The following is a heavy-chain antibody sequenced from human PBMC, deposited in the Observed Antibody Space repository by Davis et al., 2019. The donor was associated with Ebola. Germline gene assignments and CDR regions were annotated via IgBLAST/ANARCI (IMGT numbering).Heavy chain of an antibody. Sequence: GESLKISCAASGFTFSSYAMSWVRQAPGKGLEWVSAISGSGGSTYYADSVKGRFTISRDNSKNTPYLQMNSLRAEDTAVYYCAKVLEPGWIYYFDYWGQGTLVTVSS. CDR3: AKVLEPGWIYYFDY. V-gene: IGHV3-23*01. CDR2: ISGSGGST. J-gene: IGHJ4*02. CDR1: GFTFSSYA. D-gene: IGHD1-1*01.